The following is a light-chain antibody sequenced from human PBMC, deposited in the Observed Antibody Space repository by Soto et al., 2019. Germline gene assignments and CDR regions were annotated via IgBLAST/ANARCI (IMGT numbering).Light chain of an antibody. Sequence: QSALTQPASVSGSPGQSITISCTGTSSYVGGYNYVSWYQQHPGKAPKLMIYDVSNRPSGVSNRFSGSKSGNTASLTISGLQAEDVADYYCSSYTSSSTLYVFGTGTKVTVL. V-gene: IGLV2-14*01. CDR2: DVS. J-gene: IGLJ1*01. CDR3: SSYTSSSTLYV. CDR1: SSYVGGYNY.